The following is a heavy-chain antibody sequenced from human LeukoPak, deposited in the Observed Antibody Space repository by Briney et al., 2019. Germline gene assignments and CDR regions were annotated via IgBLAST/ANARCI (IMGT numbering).Heavy chain of an antibody. D-gene: IGHD1-7*01. CDR2: INPNSGGT. Sequence: ASVKVSCKASGYTFTGYYMHWVRQAPGQGLEWMGRINPNSGGTNYAQKFQDRVTMTRDTSISTAYMELSRLRSDDTAVYYCAREGVITGTTIDYAFDIWGQGTMVTVSS. CDR3: AREGVITGTTIDYAFDI. CDR1: GYTFTGYY. V-gene: IGHV1-2*06. J-gene: IGHJ3*02.